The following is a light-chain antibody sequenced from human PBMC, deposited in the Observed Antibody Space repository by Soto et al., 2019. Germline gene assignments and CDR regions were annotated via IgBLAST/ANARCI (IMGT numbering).Light chain of an antibody. Sequence: EIVLTQSPGTLSLSPGEKATISCRDSQSVSSSYLSWYQQKTGQAPRLLIYGASSRATGIPDRFSGSGSGTVFTLTIRILEPEDFSVYYFQKSGSAPGMFGQGTKLEI. CDR2: GAS. CDR1: QSVSSSY. CDR3: QKSGSAPGM. J-gene: IGKJ2*01. V-gene: IGKV3-20*01.